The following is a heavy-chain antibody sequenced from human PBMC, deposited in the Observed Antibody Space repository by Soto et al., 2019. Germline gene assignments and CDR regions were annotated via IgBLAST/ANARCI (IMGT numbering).Heavy chain of an antibody. V-gene: IGHV1-2*04. CDR2: INPNSGGT. J-gene: IGHJ6*02. CDR3: ARGGRRIAAAGTNVGDYYYYGMDV. D-gene: IGHD6-13*01. CDR1: GYTFTGYY. Sequence: ASVKVSCKASGYTFTGYYMHWVRQAPGQGLEWMGWINPNSGGTNYAQKFQGWDTMTRDTSISTAYMELSRLRSDDTAVYYCARGGRRIAAAGTNVGDYYYYGMDVWGQGTTVTVSS.